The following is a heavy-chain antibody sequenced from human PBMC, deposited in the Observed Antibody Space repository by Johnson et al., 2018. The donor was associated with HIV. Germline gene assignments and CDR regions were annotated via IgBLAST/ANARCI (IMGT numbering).Heavy chain of an antibody. CDR3: ARDGAGTGEGLDAFDI. J-gene: IGHJ3*02. CDR2: ISYDGSNK. V-gene: IGHV3-30-3*01. Sequence: QVQLVESGGGLVQPGRSLRLSCAASGFTFDDYAMHWVRQAPGKGLEWVAVISYDGSNKYYADSVKGRFTISRDNSKNTLYLQMNSLRAEDTAVYYCARDGAGTGEGLDAFDIWGQGTMVTVSS. D-gene: IGHD7-27*01. CDR1: GFTFDDYA.